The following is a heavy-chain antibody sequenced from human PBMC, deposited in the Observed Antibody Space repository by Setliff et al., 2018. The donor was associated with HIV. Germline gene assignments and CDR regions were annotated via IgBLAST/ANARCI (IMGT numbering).Heavy chain of an antibody. J-gene: IGHJ4*02. V-gene: IGHV3-53*01. CDR1: GFTVSSKY. CDR3: ARTTNGYYFDC. D-gene: IGHD2-8*01. Sequence: HPGGSLRPSCAASGFTVSSKYMSWVRQAPGKGLEWVSGISSGGSTYYADSVKGRFTISRDTAKSTVYLQMNNLRAEDTAVYYCARTTNGYYFDCWGQGTLVTVSS. CDR2: ISSGGST.